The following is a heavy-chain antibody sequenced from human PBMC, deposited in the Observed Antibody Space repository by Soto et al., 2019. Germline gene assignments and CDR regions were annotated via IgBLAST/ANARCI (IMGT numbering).Heavy chain of an antibody. Sequence: QVQLVQSGAEVKKPGSSVKVSCKASGGTFSTYGISWLRQAPAQGLEWMGGIIPIFGTTDYAQKFQGRVTIIADESTSTAYMELSSLRSEDTAVYYCAREGGGGWYCSHFDYWGQGTLVTVSS. V-gene: IGHV1-69*01. J-gene: IGHJ4*02. D-gene: IGHD6-19*01. CDR3: AREGGGGWYCSHFDY. CDR1: GGTFSTYG. CDR2: IIPIFGTT.